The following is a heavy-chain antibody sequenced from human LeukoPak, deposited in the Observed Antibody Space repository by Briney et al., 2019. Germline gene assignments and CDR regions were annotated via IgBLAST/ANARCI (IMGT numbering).Heavy chain of an antibody. CDR1: GFTFSSYA. CDR3: ARAGITMVRGDPADY. CDR2: ISSNGGST. V-gene: IGHV3-64*01. J-gene: IGHJ4*02. Sequence: GGSLRLSCAAFGFTFSSYAMHWVRPAPGKGLEYVSAISSNGGSTYYANSVKGRFTISRDNSKNTLYLQMGSLRAEDMAVYYCARAGITMVRGDPADYWGQGTLVTVSS. D-gene: IGHD3-10*01.